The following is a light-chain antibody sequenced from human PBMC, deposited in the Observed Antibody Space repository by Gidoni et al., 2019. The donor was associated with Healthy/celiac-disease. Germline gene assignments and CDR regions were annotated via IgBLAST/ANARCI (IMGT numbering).Light chain of an antibody. CDR2: QDS. CDR3: QALDSSIVV. J-gene: IGLJ2*01. Sequence: SYELTQPPSVSVSTGQTASITCSGDKLGYKYACWYQQKPGQSPVLVIYQDSKRPSGIPERFSGSNSGNTATLTISGTQAMDEADYYFQALDSSIVVFGGGTKLTVL. CDR1: KLGYKY. V-gene: IGLV3-1*01.